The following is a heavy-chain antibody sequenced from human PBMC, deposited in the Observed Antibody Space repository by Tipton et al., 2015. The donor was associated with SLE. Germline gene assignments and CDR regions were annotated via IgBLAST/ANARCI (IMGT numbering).Heavy chain of an antibody. Sequence: TLSLTCAVYGGSFSGYYWSWIRQPAGKGLEWIGRIYTSGSTNYNPSRKSRFTMSVDTSKNLFSLKLSSVTAADTAVYYCAWSRAAYLYYYCYGMDVCGQGTWVPVSS. CDR2: IYTSGST. CDR1: GGSFSGYY. CDR3: AWSRAAYLYYYCYGMDV. D-gene: IGHD6-25*01. J-gene: IGHJ6*02. V-gene: IGHV4-59*10.